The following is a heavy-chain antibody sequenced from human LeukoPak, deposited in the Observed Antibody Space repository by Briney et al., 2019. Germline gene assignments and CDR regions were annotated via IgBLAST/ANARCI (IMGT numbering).Heavy chain of an antibody. CDR2: IRIDSGNT. CDR3: ARDYKYAFDN. Sequence: GGSLRLSRAASGFTFSDYSMNWVRQAPGKGLEWISYIRIDSGNTNYADSVKGRFTISGDKAKNSLYLQMNSLRVEDTAVYYCARDYKYAFDNWGQGTLVTVSS. J-gene: IGHJ4*02. CDR1: GFTFSDYS. V-gene: IGHV3-48*01. D-gene: IGHD5-24*01.